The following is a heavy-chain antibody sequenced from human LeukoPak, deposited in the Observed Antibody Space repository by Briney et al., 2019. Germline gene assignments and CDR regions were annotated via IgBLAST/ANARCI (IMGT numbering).Heavy chain of an antibody. J-gene: IGHJ4*02. Sequence: SETLSLTRAVYGGSFSGYYWSWIRRPPGKGLEWIGEINHSGSTNYNPSLKSRVTISVDTSKNQFSLKLRSVTAVESAVYYCARGGYNYGFDYWGEGTLVTVSS. CDR3: ARGGYNYGFDY. CDR1: GGSFSGYY. CDR2: INHSGST. D-gene: IGHD5-18*01. V-gene: IGHV4-34*01.